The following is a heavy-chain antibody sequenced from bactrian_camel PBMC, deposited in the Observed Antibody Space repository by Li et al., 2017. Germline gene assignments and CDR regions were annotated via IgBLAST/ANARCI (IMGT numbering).Heavy chain of an antibody. CDR1: GLTYSGYL. CDR3: AAGPWYTDEYRY. J-gene: IGHJ4*01. V-gene: IGHV3S1*01. Sequence: HVQLVESGGGLVQAGGSLRLSCVVSGLTYSGYLLTWFRQAPGKEREAVAAFFTADGFIRYADSVKGRFTIARDNTKNTVYLQMLSLKSEDTALYYCAAGPWYTDEYRYWGQGTQVTVS. D-gene: IGHD6*01. CDR2: FFTADGFI.